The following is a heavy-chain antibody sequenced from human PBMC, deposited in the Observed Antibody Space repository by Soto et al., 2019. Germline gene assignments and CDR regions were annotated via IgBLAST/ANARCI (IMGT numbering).Heavy chain of an antibody. CDR1: GYTFTGYY. CDR3: ARESSCITIFGVVIEGMDV. CDR2: INPNSGGT. J-gene: IGHJ6*02. V-gene: IGHV1-2*02. Sequence: ASVKVSCKASGYTFTGYYMHCVRQAPGQVLEWMGWINPNSGGTNYAQKFQGRVTMTRDTSISTAYMELSRLRSDDTAVYYCARESSCITIFGVVIEGMDVWGQGTTVTVSS. D-gene: IGHD3-3*01.